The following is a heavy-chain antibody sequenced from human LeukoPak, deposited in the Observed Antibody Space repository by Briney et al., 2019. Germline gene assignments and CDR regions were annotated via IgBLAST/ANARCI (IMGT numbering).Heavy chain of an antibody. J-gene: IGHJ6*02. CDR1: GFTFDDYA. V-gene: IGHV3-9*01. CDR2: ISWISGSI. CDR3: AKDWRSGLYYYYGMDV. Sequence: GRSLRLSCAASGFTFDDYAMHWVRQAPGKGLEWVSGISWISGSIGYADSVKGRFTISRDNAKNSLYLQMNSLRAEDTALYYCAKDWRSGLYYYYGMDVWGQGTTVTVSS. D-gene: IGHD3-3*01.